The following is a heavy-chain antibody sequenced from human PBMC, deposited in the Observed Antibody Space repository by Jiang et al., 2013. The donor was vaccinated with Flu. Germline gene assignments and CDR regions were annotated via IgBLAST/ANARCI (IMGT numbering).Heavy chain of an antibody. V-gene: IGHV1-69*01. D-gene: IGHD6-13*01. J-gene: IGHJ2*01. CDR1: GGTFSSYA. Sequence: EVKKPGSSVKVSCKASGGTFSSYAISWVRQAPGQGLEWMGGIIPIFGTANYAQKFQGRVTITADESTSTAYMELSSLRSEDTAVYYCARLSIAAAGTGAWYFDLWGRGTLVTVSS. CDR3: ARLSIAAAGTGAWYFDL. CDR2: IIPIFGTA.